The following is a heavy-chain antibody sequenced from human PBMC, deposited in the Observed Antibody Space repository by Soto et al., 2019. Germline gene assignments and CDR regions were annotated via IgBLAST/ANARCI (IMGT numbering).Heavy chain of an antibody. D-gene: IGHD6-13*01. CDR3: ARGSKGSSWYAYWFDP. CDR1: GYTFTSYD. J-gene: IGHJ5*02. V-gene: IGHV1-8*01. Sequence: QVQLVQSGAEVKKPGASVKVSCQASGYTFTSYDINWVRQATGQGLEWMGWMNPNSGNTGYAQKFQGRVTMTRNTSISTAYMELSSLRSEDTAVYYCARGSKGSSWYAYWFDPWGQGTLVTVSS. CDR2: MNPNSGNT.